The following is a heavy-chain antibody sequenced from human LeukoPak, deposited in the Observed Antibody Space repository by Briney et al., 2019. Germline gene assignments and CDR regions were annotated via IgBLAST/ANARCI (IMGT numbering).Heavy chain of an antibody. V-gene: IGHV4-34*01. CDR1: GGSFSGYY. CDR3: ARGFVMITFGGVILSNWSDP. J-gene: IGHJ5*02. CDR2: INHSGST. Sequence: PSETLSLTCAVYGGSFSGYYWSWIRQPPGKGLEWIGEINHSGSTNYNPSLKSRVTISVDTSKNQFSLKLSSVTAADTAVYYCARGFVMITFGGVILSNWSDPWGQGTLVTVSS. D-gene: IGHD3-16*01.